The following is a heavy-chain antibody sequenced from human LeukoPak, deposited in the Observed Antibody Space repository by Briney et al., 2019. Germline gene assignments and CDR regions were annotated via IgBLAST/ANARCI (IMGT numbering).Heavy chain of an antibody. CDR1: GFTFSKYW. V-gene: IGHV3-74*01. D-gene: IGHD6-19*01. CDR2: INTDGTVT. CDR3: ATKQWLAPPPDS. Sequence: GGSLRLSCAASGFTFSKYWMLWVRQAPGTGLKSVSRINTDGTVTTYADSVKGRFTVSRDNADNTMFLQMNSVRDEDTAVYYCATKQWLAPPPDSWGQGTPVTVSS. J-gene: IGHJ4*02.